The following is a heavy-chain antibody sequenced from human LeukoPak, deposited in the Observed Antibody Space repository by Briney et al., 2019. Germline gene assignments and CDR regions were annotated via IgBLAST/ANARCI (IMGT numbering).Heavy chain of an antibody. CDR3: ARDRRVSGFDY. J-gene: IGHJ4*02. CDR2: IGSSSGYI. Sequence: GGSLRLSCAASGFTFSTYNMNWVRQAPGKGLEWVSSIGSSSGYIYYADSVKGRFTISRDNAKNSLYLQMNSLRAEDTAVYYCARDRRVSGFDYWGQGTLVTVSS. V-gene: IGHV3-21*01. CDR1: GFTFSTYN.